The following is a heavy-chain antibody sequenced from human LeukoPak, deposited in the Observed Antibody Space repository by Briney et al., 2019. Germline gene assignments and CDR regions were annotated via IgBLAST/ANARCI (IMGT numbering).Heavy chain of an antibody. D-gene: IGHD3-16*02. CDR3: AIPGPSYRRFDH. J-gene: IGHJ4*02. CDR2: ISTSGSST. Sequence: PGGSLRLSCAASGSTFSSYAMSWVRQAPVQGLEWVSAISTSGSSTYYADSVKGRFTISRDNSKNTLYLQMNSLRVEDTAVYYCAIPGPSYRRFDHWGQETLVTVSS. V-gene: IGHV3-23*01. CDR1: GSTFSSYA.